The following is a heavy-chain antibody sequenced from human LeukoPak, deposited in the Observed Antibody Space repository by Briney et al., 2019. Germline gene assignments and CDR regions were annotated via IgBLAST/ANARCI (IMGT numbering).Heavy chain of an antibody. V-gene: IGHV4-30-2*01. D-gene: IGHD6-6*01. Sequence: PSQTLSLTCTVSGGSISSGGYYWSWIRQPPGKGLEWIGYIYHSGSTYYHPSLKSRVTISVDRSKNQFSLKLSSVTAADTAVYYCASLASEQLVYAVYYFDYWGQGTLVTVSS. CDR1: GGSISSGGYY. CDR2: IYHSGST. CDR3: ASLASEQLVYAVYYFDY. J-gene: IGHJ4*02.